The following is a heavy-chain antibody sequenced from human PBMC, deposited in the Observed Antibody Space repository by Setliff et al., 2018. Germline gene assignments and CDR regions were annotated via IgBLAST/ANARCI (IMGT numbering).Heavy chain of an antibody. CDR3: ARYDSSGYSENYYFDY. Sequence: SETLSLTCTVSGGSISTTDYYWGWIRQPPGKGLEWIGCVYHSGNTYYSPSLKSRVTMFVDTSKNQFSLMLHSVTAADTAIYYCARYDSSGYSENYYFDYWGQGTLVTVSS. CDR2: VYHSGNT. CDR1: GGSISTTDYY. D-gene: IGHD3-22*01. V-gene: IGHV4-39*07. J-gene: IGHJ4*02.